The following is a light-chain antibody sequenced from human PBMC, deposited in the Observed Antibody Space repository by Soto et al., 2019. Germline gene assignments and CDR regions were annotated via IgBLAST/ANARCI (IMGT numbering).Light chain of an antibody. J-gene: IGKJ1*01. CDR2: AAS. Sequence: DIQMTQSPSSLSASVGDRVTITCRAIQGISNYLVWYQQKPGKVPKLLIYAASTLQSGVPSRFSGSGSGTDFTLTISSLQPEDVATYYCQNYTGAPWTFGQGTKVEIK. CDR1: QGISNY. CDR3: QNYTGAPWT. V-gene: IGKV1-27*01.